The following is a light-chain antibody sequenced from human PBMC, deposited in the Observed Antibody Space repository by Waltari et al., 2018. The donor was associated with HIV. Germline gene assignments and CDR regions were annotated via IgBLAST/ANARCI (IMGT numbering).Light chain of an antibody. V-gene: IGKV1-16*01. CDR1: QDIDDF. CDR3: QQYKSYPLT. CDR2: AAS. J-gene: IGKJ4*01. Sequence: DIQMTQSPSSLSASVGDSVIFTCRASQDIDDFLTWFQHKPGKAPKSLIYAASFLQSGVPSRFRGRGSGTDFTLTIDNLQPEDFATYYCQQYKSYPLTFGGGTKVEMK.